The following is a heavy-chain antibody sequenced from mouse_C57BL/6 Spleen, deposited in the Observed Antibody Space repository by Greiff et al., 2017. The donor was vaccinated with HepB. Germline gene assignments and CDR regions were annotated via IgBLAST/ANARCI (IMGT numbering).Heavy chain of an antibody. D-gene: IGHD2-5*01. CDR2: IWGVGST. CDR3: ASGYSNYERFAY. CDR1: GFSLTSYG. Sequence: VKLVESGPGLVAPSQSLSITCTVSGFSLTSYGVDWVRQSPGKGLEWLGVIWGVGSTNYNSALKSRLSISKDNYKSQVFLKMNSLQTDDTAMYYCASGYSNYERFAYWGQGTLVTVSA. J-gene: IGHJ3*01. V-gene: IGHV2-6*01.